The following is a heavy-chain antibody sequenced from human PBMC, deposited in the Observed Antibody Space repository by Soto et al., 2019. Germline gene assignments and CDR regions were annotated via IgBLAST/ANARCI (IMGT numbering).Heavy chain of an antibody. D-gene: IGHD4-4*01. CDR1: GGSVSSGSYY. J-gene: IGHJ6*02. Sequence: QVQLQESGPGLVKPSETMSLTCTVSGGSVSSGSYYWSWIRQPPGKGLEWIGYIYYSGSTNYNPSLKSRVTISVDTSKNQFSLKLSSVTAADTAVYYCARDKFVTPNLYGTDVWGQGTTVTVSS. V-gene: IGHV4-61*01. CDR3: ARDKFVTPNLYGTDV. CDR2: IYYSGST.